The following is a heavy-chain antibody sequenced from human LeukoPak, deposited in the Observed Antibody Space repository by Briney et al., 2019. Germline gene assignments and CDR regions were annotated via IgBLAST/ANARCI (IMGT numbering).Heavy chain of an antibody. CDR3: ARDLDYGGRGLDS. CDR2: ISTSSTI. V-gene: IGHV3-69-1*01. D-gene: IGHD4-23*01. CDR1: GFTFSTSS. J-gene: IGHJ4*02. Sequence: PGGSLRLSFAASGFTFSTSSFNWVRQAPGKGLEWISYISTSSTINYADSVRGRFTISRDNAKSSLSLQMNSLRAEDTAVYYCARDLDYGGRGLDSWGQGTLVIVSS.